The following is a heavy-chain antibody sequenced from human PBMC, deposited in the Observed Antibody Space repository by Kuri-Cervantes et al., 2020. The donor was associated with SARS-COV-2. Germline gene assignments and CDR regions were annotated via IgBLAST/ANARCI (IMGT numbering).Heavy chain of an antibody. Sequence: SETLSLTCTVSGGSISSYYWSWIRQPPGKGLEWIGYIYYSGSTNYNPSLKSRVTISVDTSKNQFSLKLSSVTAADTAVYYCAREPQYDDFFDYWGQGTLVTVSS. J-gene: IGHJ4*02. D-gene: IGHD4-17*01. V-gene: IGHV4-59*01. CDR2: IYYSGST. CDR3: AREPQYDDFFDY. CDR1: GGSISSYY.